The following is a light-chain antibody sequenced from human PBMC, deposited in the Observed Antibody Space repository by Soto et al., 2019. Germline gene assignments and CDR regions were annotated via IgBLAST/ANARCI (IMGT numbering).Light chain of an antibody. J-gene: IGKJ3*01. Sequence: EIVLTQSPATLSLSPGERATLSCRTSQSVSSYLAWYQQKPGQTPRLLIYDASNRATGIPARFSGSGSGTDFTLTLSSLEPEDFAVYYCQQRSNGRFTFGPGTKVDIK. CDR1: QSVSSY. CDR2: DAS. CDR3: QQRSNGRFT. V-gene: IGKV3-11*01.